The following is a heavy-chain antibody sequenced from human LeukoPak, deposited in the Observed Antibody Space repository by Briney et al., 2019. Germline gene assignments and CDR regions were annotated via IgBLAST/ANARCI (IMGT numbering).Heavy chain of an antibody. Sequence: TLSLTCTVSGGSISSGGYYWSWIRQHPGKDLEWIGNIYYSGSTYYNPSLKSRVTISVDTSKNQFSLKLSSVTAADTAVYYCAREFVRPHRGNWFDPWGQGTLVTVSS. CDR3: AREFVRPHRGNWFDP. V-gene: IGHV4-31*03. J-gene: IGHJ5*02. CDR1: GGSISSGGYY. D-gene: IGHD3-10*01. CDR2: IYYSGST.